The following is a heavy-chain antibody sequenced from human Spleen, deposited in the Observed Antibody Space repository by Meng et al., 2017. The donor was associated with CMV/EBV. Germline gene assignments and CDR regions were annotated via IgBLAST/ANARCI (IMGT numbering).Heavy chain of an antibody. D-gene: IGHD2-2*01. CDR1: GFTFSSYS. J-gene: IGHJ4*02. CDR2: ISSSSSYI. Sequence: GESLKISCAASGFTFSSYSMNWVRQAPGKGLEWVSSISSSSSYIYYADSVKGRFTISRDNAKNSLYLQMNSLRAEDTAVYYCARDWCETSCYADYWGQGTLVTVSS. V-gene: IGHV3-21*01. CDR3: ARDWCETSCYADY.